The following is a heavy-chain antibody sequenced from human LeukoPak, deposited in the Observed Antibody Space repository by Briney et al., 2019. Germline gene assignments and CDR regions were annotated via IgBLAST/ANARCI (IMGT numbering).Heavy chain of an antibody. Sequence: GGSLRVSCVASGFTLSSYSMNGVRPAPGKGLEWVSSICSRSSYIYYVDSVKGRFTISRDNAKKSLYLQMNSLRAEDTAVYYCARDKGYCRGSSCPGGELFDYWGQGTLVTVSS. CDR2: ICSRSSYI. CDR1: GFTLSSYS. D-gene: IGHD2-15*01. CDR3: ARDKGYCRGSSCPGGELFDY. V-gene: IGHV3-21*01. J-gene: IGHJ4*02.